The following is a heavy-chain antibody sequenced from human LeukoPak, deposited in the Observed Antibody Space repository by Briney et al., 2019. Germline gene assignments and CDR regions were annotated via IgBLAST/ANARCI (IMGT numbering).Heavy chain of an antibody. Sequence: SETLSLTCAVYGGAFSGCYWSWIRQPPGKGLEWIGEINHSGSTNYNPSLKSRVTISVDTSKNQFSLKLSSVTAADTAVYYCARWDSGRPYYYYYGMDVWGQGTTVTVSS. D-gene: IGHD3-10*01. CDR3: ARWDSGRPYYYYYGMDV. V-gene: IGHV4-34*01. CDR2: INHSGST. CDR1: GGAFSGCY. J-gene: IGHJ6*02.